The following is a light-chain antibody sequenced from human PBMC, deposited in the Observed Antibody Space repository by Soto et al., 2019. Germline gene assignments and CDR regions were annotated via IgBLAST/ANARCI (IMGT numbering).Light chain of an antibody. CDR3: SSYTSSGTYV. V-gene: IGLV2-14*03. J-gene: IGLJ1*01. CDR1: SSDVGGYNY. CDR2: DVI. Sequence: QSVLTQSASVSGSPGQSITLSCAGTSSDVGGYNYVSWYQQHPGKAPKLMIYDVINRPSGVSDRFSGSKSGNSASLTISGLQAQDEADYYCSSYTSSGTYVFGTGTKSPS.